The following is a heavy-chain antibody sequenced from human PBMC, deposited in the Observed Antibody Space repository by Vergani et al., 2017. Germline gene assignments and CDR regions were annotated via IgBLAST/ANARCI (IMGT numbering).Heavy chain of an antibody. D-gene: IGHD6-13*01. Sequence: QVQLQQWGAGLLKPSETLSLTCAVYGESFSGYYWSWIRQPPGKGLEWIGEINHGGSTDYSPSLKSRDTISVDTSKNQFSLKLNSVTAADTAVYYCARLSLGSTSDYWGQGTLVTVSS. CDR1: GESFSGYY. CDR3: ARLSLGSTSDY. CDR2: INHGGST. V-gene: IGHV4-34*01. J-gene: IGHJ4*02.